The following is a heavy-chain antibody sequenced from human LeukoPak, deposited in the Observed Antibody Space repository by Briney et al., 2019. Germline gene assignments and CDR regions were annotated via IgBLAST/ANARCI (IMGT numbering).Heavy chain of an antibody. CDR2: IYYSGST. CDR3: ARSYSSGWYGGGYFDY. V-gene: IGHV4-59*01. D-gene: IGHD6-19*01. J-gene: IGHJ4*02. CDR1: GGSISSYY. Sequence: SETLSLTCTVSGGSISSYYWSWIRQPPGKGLEWIGYIYYSGSTNYNPSLKSRVTISVDTSKNQFSLKLSSVTAADTAVYYCARSYSSGWYGGGYFDYWGQGTLVTVSS.